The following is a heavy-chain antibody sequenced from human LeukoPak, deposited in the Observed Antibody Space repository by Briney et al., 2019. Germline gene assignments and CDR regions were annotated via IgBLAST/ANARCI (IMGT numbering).Heavy chain of an antibody. V-gene: IGHV1-69*04. CDR2: IIPILGIA. Sequence: SVKVSCKASGGTFSSYAISWVRQAPGQGLEWMGRIIPILGIANYAQKFQGRVTITADKSTSTAYMELSSLRSEDTAVYYCARVSHIVGVTKGKGPYAFDIWGQGTMVTVSS. D-gene: IGHD1-26*01. J-gene: IGHJ3*02. CDR3: ARVSHIVGVTKGKGPYAFDI. CDR1: GGTFSSYA.